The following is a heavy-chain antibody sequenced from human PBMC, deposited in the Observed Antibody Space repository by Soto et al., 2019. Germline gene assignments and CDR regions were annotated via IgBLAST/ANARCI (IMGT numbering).Heavy chain of an antibody. V-gene: IGHV4-59*11. Sequence: HVQLQESGPGLVKPSETLSLTCTVSGGSISSHYWNWIRQPPGKGLEWIGYIHYSGGTSCNPALKSRVTVSVDTSKNQFFLKMNSVTAADTAVYYCVRALPDGYFGMDVWGQGTTVIVSS. CDR1: GGSISSHY. CDR3: VRALPDGYFGMDV. CDR2: IHYSGGT. J-gene: IGHJ6*02.